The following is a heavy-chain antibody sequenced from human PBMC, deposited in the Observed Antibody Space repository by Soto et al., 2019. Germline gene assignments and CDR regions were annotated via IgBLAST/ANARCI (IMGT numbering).Heavy chain of an antibody. CDR1: GGSISSSNW. Sequence: SETLSLTCAVSGGSISSSNWWSWVRQPPGKGLEWIGEIYHSGSTNYNPSLKSRVTISVDKSKNQFSLKLSSVTAADTAVYYCATAMGPRGSAFDIRGQGTMVTVSS. CDR3: ATAMGPRGSAFDI. V-gene: IGHV4-4*02. CDR2: IYHSGST. J-gene: IGHJ3*02.